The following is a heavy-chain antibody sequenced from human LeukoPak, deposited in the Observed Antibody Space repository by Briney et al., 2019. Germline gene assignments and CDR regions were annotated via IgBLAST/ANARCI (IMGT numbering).Heavy chain of an antibody. D-gene: IGHD6-6*01. CDR1: GYTFTSYG. V-gene: IGHV1-18*01. Sequence: ASVKLSCKASGYTFTSYGISWVRQAPGQGLEWMGWISAYNGNTNYAQKLQGRVTMTTDTSTSTAYMELRSLRSDDTAVYYCARVEYSSSSLVNYYYYYMDVWGKGTTVTVSS. CDR3: ARVEYSSSSLVNYYYYYMDV. CDR2: ISAYNGNT. J-gene: IGHJ6*03.